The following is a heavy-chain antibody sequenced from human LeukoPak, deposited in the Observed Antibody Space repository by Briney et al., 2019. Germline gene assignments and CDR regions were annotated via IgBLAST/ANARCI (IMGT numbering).Heavy chain of an antibody. V-gene: IGHV3-48*03. Sequence: QPGGSLRLSFAASGFTFSSYEMNWVRQAPGKGLEWGSYISGSGSTIYYGDSVKGRFTISRDNAKNSLNLQMNSLRAEDTAVYYCARGDAGYYYGMDVWGQGTTVTVSS. CDR2: ISGSGSTI. CDR3: ARGDAGYYYGMDV. CDR1: GFTFSSYE. J-gene: IGHJ6*02. D-gene: IGHD3-16*01.